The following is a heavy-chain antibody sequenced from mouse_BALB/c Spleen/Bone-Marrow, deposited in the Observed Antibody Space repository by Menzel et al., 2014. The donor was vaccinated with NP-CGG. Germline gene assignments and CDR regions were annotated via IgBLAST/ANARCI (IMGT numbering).Heavy chain of an antibody. CDR1: EFTFSSYY. Sequence: EVQLVESGGGLVKLGGSLKLSCAASEFTFSSYYMSWVRQTPEKRLELVAAINSNGGSTYYPDTVKGRFTISRDNAKNTLYLQMSSLKSEDTALYYCAGSYYGSTFDYWGQGTTLTVSS. J-gene: IGHJ2*01. D-gene: IGHD1-1*01. CDR3: AGSYYGSTFDY. CDR2: INSNGGST. V-gene: IGHV5-6-2*01.